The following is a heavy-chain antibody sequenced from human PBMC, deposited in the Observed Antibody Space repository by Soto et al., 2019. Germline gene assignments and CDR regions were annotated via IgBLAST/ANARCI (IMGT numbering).Heavy chain of an antibody. Sequence: SETLSLTCTVSGGSISSGDYYWSWIRQPPGKGLEWIGYIYYSGSTYYNPSLKSRVTISVDTSKNQFSLKLSSVTAADTAVYYCARVVYYDSSGYPATIAYWGQGTLVTVSS. CDR2: IYYSGST. V-gene: IGHV4-30-4*01. CDR1: GGSISSGDYY. CDR3: ARVVYYDSSGYPATIAY. D-gene: IGHD3-22*01. J-gene: IGHJ4*02.